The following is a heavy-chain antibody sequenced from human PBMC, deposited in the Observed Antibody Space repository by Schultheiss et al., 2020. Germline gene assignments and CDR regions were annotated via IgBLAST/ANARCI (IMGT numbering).Heavy chain of an antibody. D-gene: IGHD7-27*01. CDR2: IYHSGST. J-gene: IGHJ5*02. V-gene: IGHV4-4*02. CDR3: ARGGSSGAYTLFDP. CDR1: GGSISSSNW. Sequence: SETLSLTCAVSGGSISSSNWWSWVRQPPGKGLEWIGEIYHSGSTNYNPSLKSRVTISVDTSKNQFSLKLSSVTAADTAVYYCARGGSSGAYTLFDPWGQGTLVTVSS.